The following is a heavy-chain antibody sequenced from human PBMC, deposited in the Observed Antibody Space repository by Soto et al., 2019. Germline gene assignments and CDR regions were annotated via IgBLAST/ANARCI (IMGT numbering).Heavy chain of an antibody. CDR1: GFTFSSYG. CDR3: ARDPTIFGVVQEGGQPYYYYGMDV. CDR2: IWYDGCNK. V-gene: IGHV3-33*01. J-gene: IGHJ6*02. Sequence: QVQLVESGGGVVQPGRSLRLSCAASGFTFSSYGMHWVRQAPGKGLEWVAVIWYDGCNKYYADSVKGRFTISRDNSKNTLYLQMNSLRAEDTAVYYCARDPTIFGVVQEGGQPYYYYGMDVWGQGTTVTVSS. D-gene: IGHD3-3*01.